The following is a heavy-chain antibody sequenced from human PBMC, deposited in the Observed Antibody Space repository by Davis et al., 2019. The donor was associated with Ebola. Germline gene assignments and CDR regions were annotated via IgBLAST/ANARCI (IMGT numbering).Heavy chain of an antibody. CDR3: AREARYCSGGSCYRHYYFDY. CDR2: ISSSTYT. Sequence: GESLKISCAASGFTFSDHYMSWIRQAPGKGLEWISYISSSTYTKYADSVKGRFTISRDNAKNSLYLQMNSLRAEDTAVYYFAREARYCSGGSCYRHYYFDYWGQGTLVTVSS. J-gene: IGHJ4*02. D-gene: IGHD2-15*01. V-gene: IGHV3-11*06. CDR1: GFTFSDHY.